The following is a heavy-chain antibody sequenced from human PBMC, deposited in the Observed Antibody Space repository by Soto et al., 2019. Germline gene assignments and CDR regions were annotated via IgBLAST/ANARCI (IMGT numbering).Heavy chain of an antibody. V-gene: IGHV3-7*01. CDR3: ARTNSGSYFERDY. D-gene: IGHD1-26*01. J-gene: IGHJ4*02. CDR2: IKEDGSEK. Sequence: WGSLRLSCEASGFTFRNYLMTLGGHSPGKGLEWVANIKEDGSEKYYVDSVKGRFTISRDNAQNSLYLQMNSLRAEDTAVYYCARTNSGSYFERDYWGQGTLVTVSS. CDR1: GFTFRNYL.